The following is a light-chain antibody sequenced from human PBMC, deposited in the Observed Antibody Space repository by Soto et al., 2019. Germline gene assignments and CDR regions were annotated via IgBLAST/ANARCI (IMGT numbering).Light chain of an antibody. J-gene: IGKJ1*01. Sequence: EIVLTQSPVTLSLSPGERATLSCRASQSVSSNLAWYQQKPGQTPRLLIYAASTRATGIPARFSGSGSGTEFTLTISSLQSEDFAVYYCQQYNNWPPWTFGQGTKVDIK. CDR3: QQYNNWPPWT. V-gene: IGKV3-15*01. CDR1: QSVSSN. CDR2: AAS.